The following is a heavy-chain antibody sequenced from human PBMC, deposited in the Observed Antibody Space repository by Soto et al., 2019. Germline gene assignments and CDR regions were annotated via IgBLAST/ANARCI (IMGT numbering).Heavy chain of an antibody. CDR1: GFAFGSYW. Sequence: VQLVESGGGLVQPGGSLRLSCAASGFAFGSYWMHWFRQAPGKGLVWVSRISQDGAIATQADSVKGRFTISRDNAKNTLFLQRNSLRADDTAVYYCLRDQRHWNEFADQWGQGTLVNVSS. CDR2: ISQDGAIA. CDR3: LRDQRHWNEFADQ. V-gene: IGHV3-74*01. D-gene: IGHD1-1*01. J-gene: IGHJ4*02.